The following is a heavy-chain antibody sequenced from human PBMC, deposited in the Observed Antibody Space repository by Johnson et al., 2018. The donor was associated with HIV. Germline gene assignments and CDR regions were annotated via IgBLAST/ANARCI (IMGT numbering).Heavy chain of an antibody. Sequence: QVQLVESGGGVVQPGRSLRLSCAASGFTFSSYAMHWVRQAPGKGLEWVAVISYDGSNKYYVDSVKGRFTISRDNSKNTLYLQMNSLRAEDTAVYYCARDNPGYCRGGSCHDSCDIWGQGTMVTVSS. CDR2: ISYDGSNK. J-gene: IGHJ3*02. CDR1: GFTFSSYA. V-gene: IGHV3-30-3*01. CDR3: ARDNPGYCRGGSCHDSCDI. D-gene: IGHD2-15*01.